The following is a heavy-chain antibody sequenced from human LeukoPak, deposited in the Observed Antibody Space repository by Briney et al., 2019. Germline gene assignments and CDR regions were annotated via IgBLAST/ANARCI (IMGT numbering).Heavy chain of an antibody. CDR2: IYTSGST. J-gene: IGHJ5*02. CDR1: GGSTSTGDYY. CDR3: ARVGRVAAAGRGRGNWFDP. V-gene: IGHV4-61*02. Sequence: PSETLSLTCIVSGGSTSTGDYYCSWIRQPAGKGLEWIGRIYTSGSTNYNPSLKSRVTMSVDTSKNQFSLKLSSVTAADTAVYYCARVGRVAAAGRGRGNWFDPWGQGTLVTVSS. D-gene: IGHD6-13*01.